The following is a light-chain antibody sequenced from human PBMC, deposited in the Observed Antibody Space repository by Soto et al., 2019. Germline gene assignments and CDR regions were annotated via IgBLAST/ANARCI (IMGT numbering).Light chain of an antibody. Sequence: SSELTQPPSVSVAPGKTARITCGGNNIGSKSVHWYQQKPGQAPVLVIYYDSDRPSGIPERFSGSNSGNTATLTISRVEAGDEADYYCQVWDSSSDPPFGGGTKLTVL. CDR1: NIGSKS. J-gene: IGLJ2*01. CDR3: QVWDSSSDPP. CDR2: YDS. V-gene: IGLV3-21*04.